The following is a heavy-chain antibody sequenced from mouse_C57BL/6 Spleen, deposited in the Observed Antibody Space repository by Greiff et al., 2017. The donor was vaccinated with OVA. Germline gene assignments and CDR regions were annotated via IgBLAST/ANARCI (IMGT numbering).Heavy chain of an antibody. J-gene: IGHJ4*01. Sequence: QVHVKQSGAELVRPGSSVKLSCKASGYTFTSYWMHWVKQRPIQGLEWIGNIDPSDSETHYNQKFKDKAILTVDKSSSTAYMQLSSLTSEDSAVDYYARDDYDERDYWGQGTSVTVSA. D-gene: IGHD2-4*01. CDR1: GYTFTSYW. CDR2: IDPSDSET. V-gene: IGHV1-52*01. CDR3: ARDDYDERDY.